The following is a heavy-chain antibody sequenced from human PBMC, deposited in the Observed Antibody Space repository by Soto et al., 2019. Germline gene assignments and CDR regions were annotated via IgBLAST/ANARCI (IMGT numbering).Heavy chain of an antibody. CDR3: ARRTQKIDY. J-gene: IGHJ4*02. CDR2: IIPIFGTA. V-gene: IGHV1-69*01. CDR1: GGTFSSYA. Sequence: QVQLVQSGAEVKKPGSSVKVSCKASGGTFSSYAISWVRQAPGQGLEWMGGIIPIFGTANYAQKFQGRVTITADESTSTAYLDLTSLRSEDTAVYYCARRTQKIDYWGQGTLVTVSS.